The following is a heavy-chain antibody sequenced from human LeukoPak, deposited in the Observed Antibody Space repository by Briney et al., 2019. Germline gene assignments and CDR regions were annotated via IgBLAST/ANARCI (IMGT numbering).Heavy chain of an antibody. D-gene: IGHD6-6*01. CDR1: GSTLTEFS. CDR3: VRGRTGSIATAGHY. V-gene: IGHV1-24*01. Sequence: ASVKVSCKLSGSTLTEFSIHWVRQAHGKGLEWLGGLDPEDGETILSQKFQDRVALTADTSTSTAYMDMSCLRSEDTAVYFCVRGRTGSIATAGHYWGRGTLVTVSS. J-gene: IGHJ4*02. CDR2: LDPEDGET.